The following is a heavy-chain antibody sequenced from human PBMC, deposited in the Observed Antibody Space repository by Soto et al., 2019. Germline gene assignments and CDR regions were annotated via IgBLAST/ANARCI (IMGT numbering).Heavy chain of an antibody. Sequence: SETLSLTCAVYGGSFSGYYWSWIRQPPGKGLEWIGEINHSGSTNYNPSLKSRVTISVDTSKNQFSLKLSSVTAADTAVYYCARGAARLSDYWGQGTLVTVSS. V-gene: IGHV4-34*01. D-gene: IGHD6-6*01. J-gene: IGHJ4*02. CDR1: GGSFSGYY. CDR3: ARGAARLSDY. CDR2: INHSGST.